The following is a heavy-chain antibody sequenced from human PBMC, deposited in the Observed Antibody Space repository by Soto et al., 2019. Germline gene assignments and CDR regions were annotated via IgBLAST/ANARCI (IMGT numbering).Heavy chain of an antibody. J-gene: IGHJ3*02. D-gene: IGHD3-10*01. CDR3: ARPGAYYYGSGSYGAFDI. V-gene: IGHV4-31*03. CDR2: IYYSGST. CDR1: GGSISSGGYY. Sequence: SETLSLTCTVSGGSISSGGYYWSWIRQHPGKGLEWIGYIYYSGSTYYDPSLKSRVTISVDTSKNQFSLKLSSVTAADTAVYYCARPGAYYYGSGSYGAFDIWGQGTMVTVS.